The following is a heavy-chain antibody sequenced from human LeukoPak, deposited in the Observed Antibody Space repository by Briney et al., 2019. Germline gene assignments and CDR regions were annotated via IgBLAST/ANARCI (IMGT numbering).Heavy chain of an antibody. D-gene: IGHD5-18*01. CDR3: ARDQGQLWSVSNFDAFDI. J-gene: IGHJ3*02. Sequence: GGSLRLSCAASGFTFDDYAMHWVRQAPGKGLEWVSGISWNSGSIGCADSVKGRFTISRDNAKNSLYLQMNSLRAEDTAVYYCARDQGQLWSVSNFDAFDIWGQGTMVTVSS. CDR2: ISWNSGSI. CDR1: GFTFDDYA. V-gene: IGHV3-9*01.